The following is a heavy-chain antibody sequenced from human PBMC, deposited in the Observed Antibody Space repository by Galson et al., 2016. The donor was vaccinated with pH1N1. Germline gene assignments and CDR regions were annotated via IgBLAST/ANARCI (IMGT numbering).Heavy chain of an antibody. CDR3: ARVSRIVLMAPMDV. Sequence: SLRLSCAASGFTFDDNGMSWVRQPPGKGLEWVASINWNGGSTSYADSGKGRFTISRDNARNSLYLQMNSLRVEDTALYYCARVSRIVLMAPMDVWGKGTTVTVSP. CDR1: GFTFDDNG. D-gene: IGHD2-8*01. CDR2: INWNGGST. J-gene: IGHJ6*04. V-gene: IGHV3-20*04.